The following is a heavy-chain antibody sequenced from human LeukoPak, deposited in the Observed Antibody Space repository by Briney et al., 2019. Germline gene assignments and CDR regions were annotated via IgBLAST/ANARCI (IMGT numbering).Heavy chain of an antibody. Sequence: PSETLSLTCTVSGGSISSYYWSWIRQPPGKGLEWIGYIYYSGSSNYNPSLKSRVTMSVDTSKNQFSLKLSSVTAADMAVYYCASTYYYGSGSYYSGWGQGTLVTVSS. V-gene: IGHV4-59*01. J-gene: IGHJ4*02. CDR2: IYYSGSS. D-gene: IGHD3-10*01. CDR3: ASTYYYGSGSYYSG. CDR1: GGSISSYY.